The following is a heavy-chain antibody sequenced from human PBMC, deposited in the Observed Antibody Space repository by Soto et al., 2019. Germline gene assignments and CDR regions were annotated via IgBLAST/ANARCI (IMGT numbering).Heavy chain of an antibody. CDR3: VKGYYSGYDLAYFDY. J-gene: IGHJ4*02. D-gene: IGHD5-12*01. CDR1: GFSFDEYA. Sequence: EVQLLESGGGLAQPGGSVRLSCAASGFSFDEYAMTWVRQAAGKGLEWVSAISGSGDKTYYADSAKGRFTISRDNYKNTLYLQLNSLRAEDTAVYYCVKGYYSGYDLAYFDYWGQGTLVTVSS. V-gene: IGHV3-23*01. CDR2: ISGSGDKT.